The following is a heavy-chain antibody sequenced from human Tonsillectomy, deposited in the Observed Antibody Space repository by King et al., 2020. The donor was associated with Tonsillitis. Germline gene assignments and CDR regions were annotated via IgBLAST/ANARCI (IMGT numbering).Heavy chain of an antibody. V-gene: IGHV4-39*01. Sequence: LQLQESGPGLVKPSETLSLTCTVSGGSISSSSYYWGWIRQPPGKGLEWIGGIYYSGSTYYNPSLKSRVTISVDTSKNQFSLKLSSVTAADTAVYYCASGSVVAATSWFDPWGQGTLVTVSS. CDR3: ASGSVVAATSWFDP. D-gene: IGHD2-15*01. J-gene: IGHJ5*02. CDR2: IYYSGST. CDR1: GGSISSSSYY.